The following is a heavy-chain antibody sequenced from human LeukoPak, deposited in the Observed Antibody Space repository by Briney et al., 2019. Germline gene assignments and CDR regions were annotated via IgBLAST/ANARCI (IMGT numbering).Heavy chain of an antibody. V-gene: IGHV1-2*02. Sequence: ASVKVSCKASGYTFTDYYMHWVRQAPGPGLEWMGWINPYSGDTNYAQKFQGRVTMTRDTSISTAYMELSRLRSDDTAVYYCARDPTLGIAVAGTHWFDPWGQGTLVTVSS. D-gene: IGHD6-19*01. CDR3: ARDPTLGIAVAGTHWFDP. CDR1: GYTFTDYY. CDR2: INPYSGDT. J-gene: IGHJ5*02.